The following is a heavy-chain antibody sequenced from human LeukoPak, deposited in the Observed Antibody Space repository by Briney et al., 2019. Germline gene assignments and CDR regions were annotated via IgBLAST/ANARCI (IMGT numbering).Heavy chain of an antibody. CDR2: ISYDGNNK. D-gene: IGHD3-10*01. J-gene: IGHJ4*02. V-gene: IGHV3-30*18. CDR1: GFTFSSHG. CDR3: ANAEVERMVRGVINLRRFDY. Sequence: GRSLRLSCAASGFTFSSHGMHWVRQAPGKGLEWVAVISYDGNNKYYADSVKGRFTISRDNSKNTLYLQMNSLRAEDTAVYYCANAEVERMVRGVINLRRFDYWGQGTLVTVSS.